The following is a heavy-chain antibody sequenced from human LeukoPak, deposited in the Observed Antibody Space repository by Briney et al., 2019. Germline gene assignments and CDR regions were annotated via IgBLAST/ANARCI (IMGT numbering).Heavy chain of an antibody. Sequence: SETLSLTCTVSGGSISSYYWSWIRQPPGKGLEWIGYIYYSGSTNYNPSLKSRVTISVDTSKNQFSLKLSSVTAADTAVYYCARTRIVGATIWFDPWGQGTLVTVSS. CDR1: GGSISSYY. CDR2: IYYSGST. J-gene: IGHJ5*02. CDR3: ARTRIVGATIWFDP. D-gene: IGHD1-26*01. V-gene: IGHV4-59*01.